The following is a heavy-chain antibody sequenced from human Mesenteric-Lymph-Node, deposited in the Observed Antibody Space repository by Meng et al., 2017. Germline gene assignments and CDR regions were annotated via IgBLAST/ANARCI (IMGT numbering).Heavy chain of an antibody. CDR2: IYSGGRT. CDR1: GFTVSSYY. Sequence: GESLKISCAASGFTVSSYYMSWVRQAPGKGLEWVSVIYSGGRTYYADSVNGRFTISRDNAKNTVYQQMNSLRDEDTAVYYCARDHYDFWSGYYYFDYWGQGTLVTVSS. J-gene: IGHJ4*02. V-gene: IGHV3-53*01. CDR3: ARDHYDFWSGYYYFDY. D-gene: IGHD3-3*01.